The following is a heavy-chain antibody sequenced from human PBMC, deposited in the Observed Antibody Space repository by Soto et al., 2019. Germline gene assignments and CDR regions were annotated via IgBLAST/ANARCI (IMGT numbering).Heavy chain of an antibody. CDR3: ARVSSAAMDY. Sequence: EVKLVESAGGLVQPGGSLTLSCAASGFSLGDYWMRWVRQAPGKGPECVASINQDGSERKYEDSVKGRFIVSRDNAKNSLWLQMNSLRADDTAVYYCARVSSAAMDYWGQGILVTVYS. J-gene: IGHJ4*02. CDR2: INQDGSER. V-gene: IGHV3-7*01. CDR1: GFSLGDYW. D-gene: IGHD2-2*01.